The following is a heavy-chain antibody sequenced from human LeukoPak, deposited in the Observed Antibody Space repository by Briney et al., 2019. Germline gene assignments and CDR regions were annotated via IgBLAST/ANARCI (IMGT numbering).Heavy chain of an antibody. D-gene: IGHD6-13*01. CDR3: GTDLGSSRPNF. CDR1: GFTFSNYW. Sequence: PGGSLRLSCTASGFTFSNYWMTWVRQAPGKGLEWVANIKQDGSEKYYVDSVKGRFTISRDNAKNSLYLQMNSLGVEDTAVYYCGTDLGSSRPNFWGQGTLVTVSS. V-gene: IGHV3-7*04. J-gene: IGHJ4*02. CDR2: IKQDGSEK.